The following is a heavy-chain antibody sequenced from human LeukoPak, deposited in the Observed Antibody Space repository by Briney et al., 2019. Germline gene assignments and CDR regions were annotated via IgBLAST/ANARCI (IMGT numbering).Heavy chain of an antibody. CDR2: IDSSTTRI. J-gene: IGHJ4*01. D-gene: IGHD3-22*01. V-gene: IGHV3-21*01. CDR3: AKVRYDSSGYQSPYFDY. CDR1: GFTFRSFS. Sequence: GGSLRLSCAASGFTFRSFSMNWVRQAPGKGLEWVSAIDSSTTRIYYANSVRGRFTISRDNAKNSLDLQMNSLRAEDTAVYYCAKVRYDSSGYQSPYFDYWGQGTLVTVSS.